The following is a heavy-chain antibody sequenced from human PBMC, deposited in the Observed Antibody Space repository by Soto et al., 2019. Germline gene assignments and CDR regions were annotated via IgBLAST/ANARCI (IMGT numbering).Heavy chain of an antibody. CDR3: AKNEGDSSGWYLD. V-gene: IGHV3-23*01. D-gene: IGHD6-19*01. Sequence: EVQQLESGGGLVQPGGSLRLSCAASGFTFSSYGMSWVRQAPGKGLEWVSAISGSGGSTYNADSVKGRFTISRDNSKNTLYLQINSLRAEDTAVYYCAKNEGDSSGWYLDWGQGTLVTVSS. J-gene: IGHJ4*02. CDR2: ISGSGGST. CDR1: GFTFSSYG.